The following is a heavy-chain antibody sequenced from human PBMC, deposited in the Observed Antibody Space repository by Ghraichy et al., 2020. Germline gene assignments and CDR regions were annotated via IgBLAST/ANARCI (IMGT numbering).Heavy chain of an antibody. CDR3: ARLNLNPHPYYYYGMDV. J-gene: IGHJ6*02. Sequence: SETLSLTCTVSGRSISSSSYYWGWIRQPPGKGLEWIGSIYYSGSTYYNPSLKSRVTISVDTSKNQFSLKLSSVTAADTAVYYCARLNLNPHPYYYYGMDVWGQGTTVTVSS. D-gene: IGHD1-14*01. CDR1: GRSISSSSYY. CDR2: IYYSGST. V-gene: IGHV4-39*01.